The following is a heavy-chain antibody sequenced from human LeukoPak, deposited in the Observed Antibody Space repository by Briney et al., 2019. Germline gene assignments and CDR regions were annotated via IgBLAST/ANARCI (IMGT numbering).Heavy chain of an antibody. V-gene: IGHV3-23*01. CDR2: ISGSGGST. CDR1: GITFSSYA. D-gene: IGHD3-9*01. Sequence: PGGSLRLSCAASGITFSSYAMSWVRQAPGKGLEWVSAISGSGGSTYYADSVKGRFTISRDNSKNTLYLQMNSLRGEDTAIYYCAKMWRGLNVYYETDVWGQGSTVTVSS. J-gene: IGHJ6*02. CDR3: AKMWRGLNVYYETDV.